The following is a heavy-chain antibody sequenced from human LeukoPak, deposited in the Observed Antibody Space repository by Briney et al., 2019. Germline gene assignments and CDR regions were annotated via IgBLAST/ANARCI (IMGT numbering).Heavy chain of an antibody. V-gene: IGHV3-15*01. CDR3: TTIAVAAFDAFDI. D-gene: IGHD6-19*01. Sequence: KPGGSLRLSCAASGFTFSNAWMSWVSQAPGKGLEWVGRIKSKTDGGTTDYAAPVKGRFTISRDDSKNTLYLQMNSLKTEDTAVYYCTTIAVAAFDAFDIWGQGTMVTVSS. CDR2: IKSKTDGGTT. J-gene: IGHJ3*02. CDR1: GFTFSNAW.